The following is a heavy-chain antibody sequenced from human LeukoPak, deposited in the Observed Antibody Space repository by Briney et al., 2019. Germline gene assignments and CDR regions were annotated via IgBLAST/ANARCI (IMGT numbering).Heavy chain of an antibody. CDR1: GFTFSSYS. V-gene: IGHV3-48*01. CDR3: ARVKYDSSGYSQGFDF. D-gene: IGHD3-22*01. J-gene: IGHJ4*02. Sequence: PGGSLRLSCAASGFTFSSYSVNWVRQAPGKGLEWVSYISSSSSTIYYADSVKGRFTISRDNAKNSLYLQMNSLRAEDTALYYCARVKYDSSGYSQGFDFWGQGALVTVSS. CDR2: ISSSSSTI.